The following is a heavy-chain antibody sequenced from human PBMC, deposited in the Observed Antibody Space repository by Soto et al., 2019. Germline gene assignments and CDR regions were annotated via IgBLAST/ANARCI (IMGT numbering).Heavy chain of an antibody. V-gene: IGHV4-31*03. CDR3: ARDSPGQGIY. Sequence: SETLSLTCTVSGGSISSGGYYWSWIRQHPGKGLEWIGYIYYSGSTYYNPSLKSRVTISVDTSKNQFSLKLSSVTAADTAVYYCARDSPGQGIYWGQGTLVTVSS. CDR2: IYYSGST. CDR1: GGSISSGGYY. D-gene: IGHD3-10*01. J-gene: IGHJ4*02.